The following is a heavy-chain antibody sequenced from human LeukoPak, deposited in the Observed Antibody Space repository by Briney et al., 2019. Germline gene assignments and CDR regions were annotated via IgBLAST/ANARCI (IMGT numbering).Heavy chain of an antibody. V-gene: IGHV4-31*03. CDR1: GGSINSGVYY. CDR3: AREYSDILTGYYLFDS. Sequence: SETLSLTCTVSGGSINSGVYYWSWIRQYPGKGLEWIGSIFYSESTYYNPSLKSRFTISVDTSKNQFSLKLSSVTAADTAVYYCAREYSDILTGYYLFDSWGQGTLVTVSS. CDR2: IFYSEST. D-gene: IGHD3-9*01. J-gene: IGHJ4*02.